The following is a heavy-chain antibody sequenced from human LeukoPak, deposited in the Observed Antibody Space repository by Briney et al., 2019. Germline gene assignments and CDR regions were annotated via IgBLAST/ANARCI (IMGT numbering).Heavy chain of an antibody. V-gene: IGHV3-48*03. J-gene: IGHJ4*02. CDR3: ARAFDY. CDR2: ISSSSNTM. CDR1: GFTFSSYE. Sequence: PEGSLRLSCAASGFTFSSYEMNWVRQAPGKGLEWVSYISSSSNTMYYADSVKGRFTISRDNAKNSLYLQMNSLRDEDTAVYYCARAFDYWGQGTLVAVSS.